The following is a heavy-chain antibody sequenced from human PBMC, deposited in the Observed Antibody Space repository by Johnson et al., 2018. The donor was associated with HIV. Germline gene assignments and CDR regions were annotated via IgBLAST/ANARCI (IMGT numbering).Heavy chain of an antibody. CDR1: GFTFSAYY. Sequence: QVQLVESGGGLVKPGGSLRLSCAASGFTFSAYYMSWIRQAPGKGLEWVAVISYAGSNKYYADSVKGRFTISRDNSKNTLYLQMNSLRAEDTAVYYCARVEGGSSSNAFDIWGQGTMVTVSS. J-gene: IGHJ3*02. D-gene: IGHD6-13*01. V-gene: IGHV3-30*03. CDR3: ARVEGGSSSNAFDI. CDR2: ISYAGSNK.